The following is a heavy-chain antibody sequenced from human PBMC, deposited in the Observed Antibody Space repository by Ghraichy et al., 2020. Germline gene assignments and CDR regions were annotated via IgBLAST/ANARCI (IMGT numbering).Heavy chain of an antibody. CDR2: IKLDRSDS. V-gene: IGHV3-7*01. J-gene: IGHJ4*02. CDR3: ARDPYGDYKYGGTDY. D-gene: IGHD4-17*01. CDR1: GFTFSRHW. Sequence: GESLNISCAASGFTFSRHWMRWVRQAPGKGLEWVASIKLDRSDSYYLDSVKGRFTISRDNAENSVSLEMTSLRVEDTAVYYCARDPYGDYKYGGTDYWGRGTLVSVSS.